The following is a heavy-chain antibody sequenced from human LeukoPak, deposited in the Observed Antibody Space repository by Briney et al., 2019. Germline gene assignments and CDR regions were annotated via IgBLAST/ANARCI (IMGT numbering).Heavy chain of an antibody. Sequence: GESLKISCKGSPYSFTTYWIAWVRQMPGEGLEWMGIIYPGDSDTIYSPSFQGQVTISADESISTAYLQWSSLKASDTAMYYCARQATVTEHFDYWGQGTLVTVSS. D-gene: IGHD4-17*01. CDR2: IYPGDSDT. J-gene: IGHJ4*02. V-gene: IGHV5-51*01. CDR3: ARQATVTEHFDY. CDR1: PYSFTTYW.